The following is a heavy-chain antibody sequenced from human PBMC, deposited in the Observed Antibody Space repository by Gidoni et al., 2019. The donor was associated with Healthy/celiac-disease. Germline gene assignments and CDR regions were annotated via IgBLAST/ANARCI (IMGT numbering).Heavy chain of an antibody. V-gene: IGHV1-2*02. D-gene: IGHD6-19*01. Sequence: QVQLVQSGAEVKRPGASVRVSCKASGYTFTAYYVHWVREAPGQGLEWMGGINPHSGDTDYAQKFQGRVTLTRDTSISTAFMDMSRLTRDDTAVYYCARVQCSSVNCHSRLDPWGQGTLVTVSS. CDR3: ARVQCSSVNCHSRLDP. CDR1: GYTFTAYY. J-gene: IGHJ5*02. CDR2: INPHSGDT.